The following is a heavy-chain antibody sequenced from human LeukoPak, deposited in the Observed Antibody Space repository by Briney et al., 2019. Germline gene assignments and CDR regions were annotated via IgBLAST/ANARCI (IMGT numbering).Heavy chain of an antibody. CDR2: ISSSSSYI. Sequence: GGSLRLSCAASGFTFSSYSMNWVRQAPGKGLEWVSSISSSSSYIYYADSVKGRFTISRDNAKNSLYLQMNSLRAEDTAVYYCARGNDFWSGYSYGYYFDYWGQGTLVTVSS. CDR1: GFTFSSYS. J-gene: IGHJ4*02. CDR3: ARGNDFWSGYSYGYYFDY. D-gene: IGHD3-3*01. V-gene: IGHV3-21*01.